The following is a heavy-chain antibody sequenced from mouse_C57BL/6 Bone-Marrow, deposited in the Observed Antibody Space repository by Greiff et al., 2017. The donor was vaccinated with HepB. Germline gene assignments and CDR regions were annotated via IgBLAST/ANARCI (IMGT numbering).Heavy chain of an antibody. Sequence: VQLQQPGAELVRPGSSVKLSCKASGYTFTSYWMHWVKQRPIQGLEWIGNIDPSDSETHYNQKFKDKATLTVDKSSSTAYMQLSSLTSEDSAVYYRARPRDSSAYAMDYWGQGTSGTGSS. CDR3: ARPRDSSAYAMDY. J-gene: IGHJ4*01. CDR2: IDPSDSET. D-gene: IGHD3-2*02. CDR1: GYTFTSYW. V-gene: IGHV1-52*01.